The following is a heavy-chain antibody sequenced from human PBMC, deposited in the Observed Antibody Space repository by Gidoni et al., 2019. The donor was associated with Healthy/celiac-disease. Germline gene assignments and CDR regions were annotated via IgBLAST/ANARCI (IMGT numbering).Heavy chain of an antibody. CDR2: IYYSGST. Sequence: QLQLQESGPGLVKPSETLSLTCTVSGGSISSSSYYWGWIRQPPGKGLEWIGSIYYSGSTYYNPSLKSRVTISVDTSKNQFSLKLSSVTAADTAVYYCARRAYSSGWYSDYWGQGTLVTVSS. D-gene: IGHD6-19*01. J-gene: IGHJ4*02. V-gene: IGHV4-39*07. CDR1: GGSISSSSYY. CDR3: ARRAYSSGWYSDY.